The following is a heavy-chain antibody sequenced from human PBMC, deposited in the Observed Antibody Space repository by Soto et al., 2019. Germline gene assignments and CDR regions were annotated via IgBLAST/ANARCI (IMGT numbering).Heavy chain of an antibody. J-gene: IGHJ4*02. CDR2: IIPIFGTA. CDR3: ARRYCSSTSCYRTLGY. D-gene: IGHD2-2*02. Sequence: GASVKVSCKASGGTFSSYAISWVRQAPGQGLEWMGGIIPIFGTANYAQKFQGRVTITADESTSTAYMELSRLRPDDTAVYYCARRYCSSTSCYRTLGYWGQGTLVTVSS. V-gene: IGHV1-69*13. CDR1: GGTFSSYA.